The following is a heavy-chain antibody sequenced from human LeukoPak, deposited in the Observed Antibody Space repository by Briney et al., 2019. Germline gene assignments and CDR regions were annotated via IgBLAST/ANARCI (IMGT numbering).Heavy chain of an antibody. CDR1: GYKFNAYW. CDR3: ASPNITSYYDSRGYDAFDV. J-gene: IGHJ3*01. Sequence: MLGESLKISCKGSGYKFNAYWIAWVRQMPGKGLEWMGTIYPDDSDTRYSPSFQGQVTISADKSVSIAYLQWSSLKASDTAMYYCASPNITSYYDSRGYDAFDVWGQGTMVIVSS. CDR2: IYPDDSDT. D-gene: IGHD3-22*01. V-gene: IGHV5-51*01.